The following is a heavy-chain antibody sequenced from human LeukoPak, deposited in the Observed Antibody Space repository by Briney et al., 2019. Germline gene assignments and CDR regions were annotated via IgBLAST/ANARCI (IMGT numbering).Heavy chain of an antibody. Sequence: SETLSLTCTVSGVSLSIGSYYWSCSRQPPGNGLEWIRSINHSGSPNYNPSLKSRVTISVDTSKDQVSLELSSVTVGDTAVYYCAREHYSTLRSNYYYMDVWGKGTTVTVSS. CDR2: INHSGSP. J-gene: IGHJ6*03. D-gene: IGHD4-11*01. V-gene: IGHV4-39*07. CDR1: GVSLSIGSYY. CDR3: AREHYSTLRSNYYYMDV.